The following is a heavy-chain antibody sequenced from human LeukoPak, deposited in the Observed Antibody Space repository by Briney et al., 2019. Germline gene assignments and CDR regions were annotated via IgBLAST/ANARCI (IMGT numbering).Heavy chain of an antibody. V-gene: IGHV4-4*07. Sequence: SETLSLTCTVSGGSISIYYWTWIRQPAGKGLEWIGRIYTNENTFFNPSLKSRVTMPVDTSKNQFSLQLTSVTAADAAVYYCARSSDSSGYYGGGITDYWGQGTLVTVSS. CDR1: GGSISIYY. CDR2: IYTNENT. J-gene: IGHJ4*02. CDR3: ARSSDSSGYYGGGITDY. D-gene: IGHD6-19*01.